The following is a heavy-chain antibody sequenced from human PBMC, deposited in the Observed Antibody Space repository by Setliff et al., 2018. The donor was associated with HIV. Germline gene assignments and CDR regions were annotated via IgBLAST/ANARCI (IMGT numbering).Heavy chain of an antibody. Sequence: PSETLSLTCTVSGGSISSSSYYWGWIRQPPGKRLEWIGSIYYSGSTYYNPSLNSRVTISVDASKNQFSLKLSSVTAADTAVYYCASLPPLYDSSGYYFDYWGQGTLVTVSS. D-gene: IGHD3-22*01. J-gene: IGHJ4*02. CDR3: ASLPPLYDSSGYYFDY. CDR2: IYYSGST. CDR1: GGSISSSSYY. V-gene: IGHV4-39*01.